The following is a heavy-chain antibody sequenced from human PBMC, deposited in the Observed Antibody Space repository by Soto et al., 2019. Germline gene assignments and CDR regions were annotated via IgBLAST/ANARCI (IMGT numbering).Heavy chain of an antibody. V-gene: IGHV4-30-4*01. Sequence: SETLSRTCNVSGGRRKTGDYYWYWIRQPPGKGLEWIGYVFYSGATNYSPSLKSRTAISMDTSKNQFSLSLTSVTAADTAVYYCARAGFSYGHLLFWGQGIRVTVSS. CDR2: VFYSGAT. J-gene: IGHJ4*02. D-gene: IGHD3-10*01. CDR1: GGRRKTGDYY. CDR3: ARAGFSYGHLLF.